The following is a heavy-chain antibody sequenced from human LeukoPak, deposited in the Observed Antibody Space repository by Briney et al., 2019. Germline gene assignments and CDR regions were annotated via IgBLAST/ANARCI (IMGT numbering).Heavy chain of an antibody. CDR3: ATGGSLAAAGDY. J-gene: IGHJ4*02. Sequence: PSETLSLTCTVPGGSVSSGHYYWSWIRQPPGKGLEWIGYIYNSESTNYNPSLKSRVTISVDTSKNHFSLKLSSVTAADTAVYYCATGGSLAAAGDYWGQGTLVTVSS. D-gene: IGHD6-13*01. CDR1: GGSVSSGHYY. CDR2: IYNSEST. V-gene: IGHV4-61*03.